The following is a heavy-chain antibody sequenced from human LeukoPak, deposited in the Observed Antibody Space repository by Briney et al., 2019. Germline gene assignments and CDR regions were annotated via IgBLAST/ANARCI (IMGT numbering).Heavy chain of an antibody. CDR3: ARDPFSFRPLDY. D-gene: IGHD3-16*02. V-gene: IGHV1-8*01. CDR2: MNPNNGNT. Sequence: ASVNVSCKASGYTFTSNDINWVRQGTGQGLEWMGWMNPNNGNTGYAQKFQGRVTMTTDTSTSTAYMELRSLRSDDTAVYYCARDPFSFRPLDYWGQGTLVTVSS. J-gene: IGHJ4*02. CDR1: GYTFTSND.